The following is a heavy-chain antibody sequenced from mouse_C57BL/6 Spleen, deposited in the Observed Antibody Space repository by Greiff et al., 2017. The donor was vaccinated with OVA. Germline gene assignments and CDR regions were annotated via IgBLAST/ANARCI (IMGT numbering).Heavy chain of an antibody. CDR3: ARRDDHYGGVYFDY. V-gene: IGHV1-81*01. CDR2: IYPRSGNT. J-gene: IGHJ2*01. Sequence: QVQLKQSGAELARPGASVKLSCKASGYTFTSYGISWVKQRTGQGLEWIGEIYPRSGNTYYNEKFKGKATLTADKSSSTAYMELRSLTSEDSAVYFCARRDDHYGGVYFDYWGQGTTLTVSS. D-gene: IGHD1-1*01. CDR1: GYTFTSYG.